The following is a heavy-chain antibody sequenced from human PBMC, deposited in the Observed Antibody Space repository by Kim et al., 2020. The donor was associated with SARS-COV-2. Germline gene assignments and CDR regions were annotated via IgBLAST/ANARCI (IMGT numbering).Heavy chain of an antibody. J-gene: IGHJ4*02. CDR3: ARVHLGMGATLGALDY. CDR1: GFTFSSYS. Sequence: GGSLRLSCAASGFTFSSYSFAWVRQAPGKGLEWLSAISGSGVGTYVAASVKGRFSISRDNSANTVYLQMDGLRAEDTAVYYCARVHLGMGATLGALDYWALGSLVTVSS. V-gene: IGHV3-23*01. D-gene: IGHD1-26*01. CDR2: ISGSGVGT.